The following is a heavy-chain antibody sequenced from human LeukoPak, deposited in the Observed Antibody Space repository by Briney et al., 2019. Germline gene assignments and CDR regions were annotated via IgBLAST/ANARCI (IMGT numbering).Heavy chain of an antibody. D-gene: IGHD1-26*01. CDR3: ARAVGATWDYYFDY. CDR2: ISGSGGST. CDR1: GFTFSSYA. Sequence: GGSLRLSCAASGFTFSSYAMSWVRQAPGKGLEWVSAISGSGGSTYYADSVKGRFTISRDNSKNTLYPQMNSLRAEDTAVYYCARAVGATWDYYFDYWGQGTLVTVSS. V-gene: IGHV3-23*01. J-gene: IGHJ4*02.